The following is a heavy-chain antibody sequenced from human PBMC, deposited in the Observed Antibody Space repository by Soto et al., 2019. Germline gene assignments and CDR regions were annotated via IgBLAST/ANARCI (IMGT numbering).Heavy chain of an antibody. D-gene: IGHD2-15*01. J-gene: IGHJ3*02. CDR3: AQKVAADAFDI. V-gene: IGHV2-5*02. Sequence: QITLKESGPTLVKPTQTLTLTCTFSGFSLSTSGVGVGWIRQPPGKALEWLALIYWDDDKRYSPSLKSRLTITKDTSKHQVVLTMTNMDPVDTATYYCAQKVAADAFDIWGQGTMVTVSS. CDR1: GFSLSTSGVG. CDR2: IYWDDDK.